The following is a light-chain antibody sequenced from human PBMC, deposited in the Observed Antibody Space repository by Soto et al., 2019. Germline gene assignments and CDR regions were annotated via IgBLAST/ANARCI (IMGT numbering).Light chain of an antibody. CDR2: GAS. CDR1: PSVSSSY. V-gene: IGKV3-20*01. Sequence: EIVLPQSPGTLSLSPGERATLSCRASPSVSSSYLAGYQQKPGQAPRLLIYGASTRATGIPDRFSGSGSGTVFPRTITRLEPEDFAVYYCQQYGSSPITFGQGTRLESK. J-gene: IGKJ5*01. CDR3: QQYGSSPIT.